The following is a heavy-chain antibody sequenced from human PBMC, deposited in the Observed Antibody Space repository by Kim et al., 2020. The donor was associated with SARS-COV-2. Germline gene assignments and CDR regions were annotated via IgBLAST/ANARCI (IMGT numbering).Heavy chain of an antibody. Sequence: SETLSLTCAVYGGSLSGFQWSWIRQTPGKGLEWIGEINDSGKSDYNPSLRSRISMSIDTSKKQFSLKLSSVTAADTAIYYCAAGAPGHWGQGTLVT. V-gene: IGHV4-34*01. CDR2: INDSGKS. CDR1: GGSLSGFQ. CDR3: AAGAPGH. J-gene: IGHJ1*01.